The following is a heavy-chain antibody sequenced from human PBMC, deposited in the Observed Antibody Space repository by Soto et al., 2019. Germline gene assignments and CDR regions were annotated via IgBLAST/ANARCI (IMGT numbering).Heavy chain of an antibody. CDR3: AREKPYSSSWYHDD. Sequence: QVQLQQWGAGLLKPSETLSLTCAVYGGSFSGYYWSWIRQPPGKGLEWIGEINHSGSTNYNPSLKRRVPISVDTSKNQFSLKLSSVTAADTAVYYCAREKPYSSSWYHDDWGQGTLVTVSS. J-gene: IGHJ4*02. V-gene: IGHV4-34*01. CDR2: INHSGST. D-gene: IGHD6-13*01. CDR1: GGSFSGYY.